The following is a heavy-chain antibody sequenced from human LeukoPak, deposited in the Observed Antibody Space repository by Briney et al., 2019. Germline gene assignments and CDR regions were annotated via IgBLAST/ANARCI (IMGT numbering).Heavy chain of an antibody. CDR1: GFTFTSYS. V-gene: IGHV4-34*08. Sequence: GSLRLSCAASGFTFTSYSMNWVRQPPGKGLEWIGEINHSGSTNYNPSLKSRVTISVDTSKNQFSLKLSSVTAADTAVYYCAMGLYDSSGYYRELWGQGTLVTVSS. CDR3: AMGLYDSSGYYREL. D-gene: IGHD3-22*01. CDR2: INHSGST. J-gene: IGHJ4*02.